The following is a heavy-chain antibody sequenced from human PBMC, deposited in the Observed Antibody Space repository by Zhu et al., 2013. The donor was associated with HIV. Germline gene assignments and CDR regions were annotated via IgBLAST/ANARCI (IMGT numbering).Heavy chain of an antibody. J-gene: IGHJ6*01. CDR1: GYSLTDFS. V-gene: IGHV1-24*01. Sequence: QVQLAQSGAEVAKPGASVKVSCKVSGYSLTDFSIQWVRQARGRGLEWLGGFDAEDGETMYAQKFQGRVTMTEDTSTGSTYMELSSLRSEDSAVYYCATNSGGNSAGVSYFHGLDVWGPRGPRSPSPQ. CDR2: FDAEDGET. D-gene: IGHD2-21*01. CDR3: ATNSGGNSAGVSYFHGLDV.